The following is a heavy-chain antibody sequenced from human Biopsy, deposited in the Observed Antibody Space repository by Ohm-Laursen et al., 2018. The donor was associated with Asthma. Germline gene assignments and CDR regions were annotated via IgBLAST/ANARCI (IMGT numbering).Heavy chain of an antibody. CDR1: GFAVSRDH. CDR2: IYSGGTS. D-gene: IGHD3-22*01. CDR3: ARGDSSNWSHYYFDY. V-gene: IGHV3-53*01. Sequence: SLRPSCTASGFAVSRDHMFWVRQAPGKGLEWVSVIYSGGTSHTADSVRGRFTISRDYSKNTSYLQMHSLRAEDTAVYYCARGDSSNWSHYYFDYWGQGTLVTVSS. J-gene: IGHJ4*02.